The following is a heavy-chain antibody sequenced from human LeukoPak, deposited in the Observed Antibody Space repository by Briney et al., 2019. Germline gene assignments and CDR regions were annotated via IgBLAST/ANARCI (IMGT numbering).Heavy chain of an antibody. Sequence: PGGSLRLSCAASGFTFSNYGMHWVRQAPGKGLEWVAFIRYDGTNKYYADSVKGRFTISRVNSKNTLYLQMNSLRAEDTAVYYCAKGGRYSSPFDCWGQGTLVTVSS. CDR2: IRYDGTNK. V-gene: IGHV3-30*02. CDR3: AKGGRYSSPFDC. CDR1: GFTFSNYG. D-gene: IGHD3-9*01. J-gene: IGHJ4*02.